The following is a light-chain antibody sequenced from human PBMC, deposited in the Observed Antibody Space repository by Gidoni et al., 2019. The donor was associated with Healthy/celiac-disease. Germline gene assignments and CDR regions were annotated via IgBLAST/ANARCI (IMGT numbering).Light chain of an antibody. Sequence: QSALTQPASVSGSPGQSITISCTGTSSDVGGYNYVSWYQQHPGKAPKLMIYDVSNRPYGVSNRFSGAKSGNTASLTISVLQAEDEADYYRSSYTSSSTGVVFGGGTKLTVL. V-gene: IGLV2-14*01. CDR1: SSDVGGYNY. CDR3: SSYTSSSTGVV. CDR2: DVS. J-gene: IGLJ2*01.